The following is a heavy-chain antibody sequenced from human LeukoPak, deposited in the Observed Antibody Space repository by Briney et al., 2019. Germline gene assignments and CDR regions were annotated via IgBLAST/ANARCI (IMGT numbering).Heavy chain of an antibody. V-gene: IGHV3-7*01. Sequence: GGSLRLSCAASRFTFSNYWMSWVRQAPGKGLEWVANMKQDGSEINYVDSVKGRFTISRDNAKNSLYLQMNSLRAEDTAVYYCARDFYDTSGYYYDYWGQGTLVTVSS. CDR2: MKQDGSEI. CDR1: RFTFSNYW. CDR3: ARDFYDTSGYYYDY. D-gene: IGHD3-22*01. J-gene: IGHJ4*02.